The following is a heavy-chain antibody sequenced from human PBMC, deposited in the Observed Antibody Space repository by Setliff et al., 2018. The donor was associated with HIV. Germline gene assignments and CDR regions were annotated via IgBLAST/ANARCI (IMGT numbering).Heavy chain of an antibody. D-gene: IGHD3-3*01. V-gene: IGHV4-4*07. CDR2: IYSSGST. Sequence: SETLSLTCTVSGGSISRYHWTWIRQPAGKGLEWIGRIYSSGSTNYNPSLKSRVSMSVDTSKNQFSLKVNSVTAADTAVYYCVRGGGEHYSLFSGYYTPWGDFWGQGTLVTVSS. CDR3: VRGGGEHYSLFSGYYTPWGDF. J-gene: IGHJ4*02. CDR1: GGSISRYH.